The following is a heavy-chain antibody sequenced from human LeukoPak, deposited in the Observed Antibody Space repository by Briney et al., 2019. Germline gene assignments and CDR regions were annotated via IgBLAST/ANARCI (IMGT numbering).Heavy chain of an antibody. D-gene: IGHD6-25*01. Sequence: ASVKVSCTASGYTFTSYDINWVRQATGQGLEWMGWMNPNSGNTGYAQKFQGRVTMTRNTSISTAYMELSSLRSEDTAVYYCARVPSGGDKFDPGGQGTLVTVSS. CDR3: ARVPSGGDKFDP. J-gene: IGHJ5*02. V-gene: IGHV1-8*01. CDR1: GYTFTSYD. CDR2: MNPNSGNT.